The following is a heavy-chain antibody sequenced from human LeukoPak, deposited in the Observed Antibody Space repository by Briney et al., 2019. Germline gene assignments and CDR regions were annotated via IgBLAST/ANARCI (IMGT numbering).Heavy chain of an antibody. V-gene: IGHV3-21*01. CDR3: TRDVADRRDGFDC. CDR1: AFTFSTYS. D-gene: IGHD5-12*01. J-gene: IGHJ4*02. CDR2: ISSSSTYI. Sequence: GGSLRLSCAASAFTFSTYSMNWVRQAPGKGLEWVSSISSSSTYIYYADSVKGRFTISRDNAKNSLYLQMNSLRAEDTAVYYCTRDVADRRDGFDCWGQGTLVTVSS.